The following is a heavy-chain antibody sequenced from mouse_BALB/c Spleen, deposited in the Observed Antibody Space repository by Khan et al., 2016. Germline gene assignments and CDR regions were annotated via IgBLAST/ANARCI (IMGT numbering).Heavy chain of an antibody. CDR1: GYSITSDYA. Sequence: EVQLQESGPGLVKPSQSLSLTCTVTGYSITSDYAWNWIRQFPGNKLEWMGYISYSGSTSYNPSLKSRISITRDTSKNQFFLQFNSVTTEDTATYYCARAPPRWYFDVWGAGTTVTVSS. V-gene: IGHV3-2*02. CDR3: ARAPPRWYFDV. J-gene: IGHJ1*01. CDR2: ISYSGST.